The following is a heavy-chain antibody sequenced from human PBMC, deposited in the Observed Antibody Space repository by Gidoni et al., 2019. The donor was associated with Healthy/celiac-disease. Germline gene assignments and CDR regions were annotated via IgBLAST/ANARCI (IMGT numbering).Heavy chain of an antibody. CDR1: GYTLTDLS. V-gene: IGHV1-24*01. Sequence: QVQLVQSGAEVKKPGASVKVSCKVSGYTLTDLSMHWVRQAPGKGLEWMGGFDPEDGETIYAQKFQGRVTMTEDTSTDTAYMELSSLRSEDTAVYYCATTPGSIFGVAQTTRNWFDPWGQGTLVTVSS. CDR3: ATTPGSIFGVAQTTRNWFDP. CDR2: FDPEDGET. D-gene: IGHD3-3*01. J-gene: IGHJ5*02.